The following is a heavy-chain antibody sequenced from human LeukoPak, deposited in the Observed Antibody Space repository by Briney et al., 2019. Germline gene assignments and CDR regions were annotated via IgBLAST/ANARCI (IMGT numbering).Heavy chain of an antibody. J-gene: IGHJ3*02. CDR3: AKTMGITMIVVDDAFDI. CDR1: GFAFSNYA. D-gene: IGHD3-22*01. Sequence: VQPGRSLRLSCAASGFAFSNYAMHWVRQAPGKGLEWVAVISYDGSNKYYADSVKGRFTISRDNSKSTLYLQMNSLRAEDTAVYYCAKTMGITMIVVDDAFDIWGQGTMVTVSS. CDR2: ISYDGSNK. V-gene: IGHV3-30*18.